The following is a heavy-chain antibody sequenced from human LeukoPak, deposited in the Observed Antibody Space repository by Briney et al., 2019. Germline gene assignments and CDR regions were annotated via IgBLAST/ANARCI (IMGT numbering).Heavy chain of an antibody. CDR1: GGSFSGYY. CDR3: ARVNYDFWSGYSGWTFDY. CDR2: INHSGST. D-gene: IGHD3-3*01. J-gene: IGHJ4*02. Sequence: SETLSLTCAVYGGSFSGYYWSWIRQPPGKGLEWIGEINHSGSTNYNPSLKSRVTISVDTSKNQFSLKLSSVTAADTAVYYCARVNYDFWSGYSGWTFDYWGQGTLVTVSS. V-gene: IGHV4-34*01.